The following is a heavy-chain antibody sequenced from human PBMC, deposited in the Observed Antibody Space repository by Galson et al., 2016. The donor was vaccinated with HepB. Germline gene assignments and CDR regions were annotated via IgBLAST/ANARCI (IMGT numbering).Heavy chain of an antibody. J-gene: IGHJ6*02. CDR3: AREGHDTYGMDV. V-gene: IGHV3-33*05. CDR1: GFTISNNG. Sequence: SLRLSCAASGFTISNNGMHWVRQAPGKGLEWVAVITYGGGNKHYADSVKGRFTISRDDSRNTLYLEINSLRDEDTAVYYCAREGHDTYGMDVWGQGTTVTVSS. CDR2: ITYGGGNK.